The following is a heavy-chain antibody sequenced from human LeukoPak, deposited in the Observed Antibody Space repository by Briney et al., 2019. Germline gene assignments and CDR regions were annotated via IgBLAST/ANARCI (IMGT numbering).Heavy chain of an antibody. J-gene: IGHJ4*02. Sequence: ASVKVSCKASGGTFSSYAISWVRQAPGQGLEWMGRIIPILGIANYAQKFQGRVTITADESTSTAYMEPSSLRSEDTAVYYCARVGPYSSSWGSFDYWGQGTLVTVSS. CDR3: ARVGPYSSSWGSFDY. CDR1: GGTFSSYA. D-gene: IGHD6-13*01. CDR2: IIPILGIA. V-gene: IGHV1-69*04.